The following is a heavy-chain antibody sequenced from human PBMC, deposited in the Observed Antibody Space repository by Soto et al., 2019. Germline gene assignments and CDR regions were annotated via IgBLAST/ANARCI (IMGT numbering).Heavy chain of an antibody. D-gene: IGHD2-2*01. CDR2: IYYSGST. CDR3: ARHEVCSSTSCYGYYYYGMDV. CDR1: GGSISSYY. Sequence: SETLSLTCTVSGGSISSYYWSWIRQPPGKGLEWIGYIYYSGSTNYNPSLKSRVTISVDTSKNQFSLKLSSVTAADTAVYYCARHEVCSSTSCYGYYYYGMDVWGQGTTVTVSS. J-gene: IGHJ6*02. V-gene: IGHV4-59*08.